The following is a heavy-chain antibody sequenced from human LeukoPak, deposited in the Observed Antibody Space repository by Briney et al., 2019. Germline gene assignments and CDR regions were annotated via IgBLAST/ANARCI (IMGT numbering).Heavy chain of an antibody. V-gene: IGHV1-18*01. CDR3: ARVGSYCTSTSCFDY. CDR1: GYSFTDYA. J-gene: IGHJ4*02. Sequence: ASVKVSCKTSGYSFTDYAITWVRQVRGQGLQWVGWISASNGNTDYAQSFQGRVTMTADTSTSAAYMELRSLTSDDTAVYYCARVGSYCTSTSCFDYWGQGTLVTVSS. CDR2: ISASNGNT. D-gene: IGHD2-2*01.